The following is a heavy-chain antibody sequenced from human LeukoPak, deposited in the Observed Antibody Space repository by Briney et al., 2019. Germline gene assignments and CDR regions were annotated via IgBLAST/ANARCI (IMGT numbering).Heavy chain of an antibody. CDR1: GGSISSGDYY. J-gene: IGHJ6*02. V-gene: IGHV4-30-4*01. D-gene: IGHD5-18*01. CDR3: ARGDTYYYYGMDV. Sequence: PSETLSLTCTVSGGSISSGDYYWSWIRQPPGKGLEWIGYIYYSGSTYYNPSLKSRVTISVDTSKNQFSLKLSSVTAADTAVYYCARGDTYYYYGMDVWGQGTTVTASS. CDR2: IYYSGST.